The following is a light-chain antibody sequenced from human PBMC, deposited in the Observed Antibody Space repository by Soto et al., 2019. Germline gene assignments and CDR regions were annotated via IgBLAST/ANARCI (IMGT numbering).Light chain of an antibody. CDR1: QSVSSN. CDR2: GAS. CDR3: QQYNNWPST. J-gene: IGKJ5*01. Sequence: EIVMTQSPATLSVSPRERATLSCRASQSVSSNLAWYQQKPGQAPRLLIYGASTRATGIPARFSGSGSGTEFTLTISSLQSEDFAVYYCQQYNNWPSTFGQGTRLEIK. V-gene: IGKV3-15*01.